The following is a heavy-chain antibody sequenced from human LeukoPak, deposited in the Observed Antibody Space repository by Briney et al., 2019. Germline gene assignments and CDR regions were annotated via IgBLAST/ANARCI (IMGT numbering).Heavy chain of an antibody. V-gene: IGHV4-34*01. J-gene: IGHJ4*02. D-gene: IGHD3-16*01. CDR2: INHSGST. CDR3: ARVKMKCLQSYYFDY. Sequence: PSETLSLTCAVYGGSFSGYYWSWIRQPPGKGLEWIGEINHSGSTNYNPSLKSRVTISVDTSKNQFSLKLSSVTAADTAVYYCARVKMKCLQSYYFDYWGQGTLVTVSS. CDR1: GGSFSGYY.